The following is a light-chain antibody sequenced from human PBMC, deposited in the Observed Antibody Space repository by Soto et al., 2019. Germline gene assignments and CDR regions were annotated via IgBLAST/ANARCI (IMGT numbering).Light chain of an antibody. V-gene: IGLV2-14*01. CDR2: DVS. Sequence: QSALTQPASVSGSPGQSITISCTGTSSDVGGYKYVSWYQQHPGKAPKLMIYDVSNRPSGVSNRFSGSRSGNTASLIISGLQTEDEADYYCSSYTVSSTVIFGGGTKLTVL. CDR1: SSDVGGYKY. CDR3: SSYTVSSTVI. J-gene: IGLJ2*01.